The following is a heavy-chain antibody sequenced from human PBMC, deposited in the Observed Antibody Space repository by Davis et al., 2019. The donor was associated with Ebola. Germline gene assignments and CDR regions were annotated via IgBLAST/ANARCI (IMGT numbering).Heavy chain of an antibody. D-gene: IGHD2-2*02. Sequence: PSETLSLTCTVSGGSISSGGYYWSWIRQHPGKGLEWIGYIYYSGSTYYNPSLKSRVTISVDTSKNQFSLKLSSVTAADTAVYYCARADCSSTSCYRSYYYYMDVWGKGTTVTVSS. CDR2: IYYSGST. J-gene: IGHJ6*03. CDR3: ARADCSSTSCYRSYYYYMDV. V-gene: IGHV4-31*03. CDR1: GGSISSGGYY.